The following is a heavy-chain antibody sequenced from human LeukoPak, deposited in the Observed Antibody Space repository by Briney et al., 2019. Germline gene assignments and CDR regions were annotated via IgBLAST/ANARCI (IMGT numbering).Heavy chain of an antibody. D-gene: IGHD3-9*01. J-gene: IGHJ4*02. CDR3: ARGLRYFDWTQYYLDY. Sequence: ASVTVSCKASGYTFTNYYLHWVRQAPGQGLEWMGIISPSGGRRTYALKFQGRVTMTWDTSTSTVYMELTSLRSEDTAVYYCARGLRYFDWTQYYLDYWGQGTLVSVSS. CDR2: ISPSGGRR. CDR1: GYTFTNYY. V-gene: IGHV1-46*01.